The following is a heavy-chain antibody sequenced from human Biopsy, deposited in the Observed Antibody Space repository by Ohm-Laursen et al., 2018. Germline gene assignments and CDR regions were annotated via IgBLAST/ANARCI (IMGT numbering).Heavy chain of an antibody. V-gene: IGHV1-8*01. J-gene: IGHJ5*01. Sequence: GASVKVSCKASGYSFSTYDVNWVRQARGQGLEWMGWMIPSSGKTGYAQRFQGRVTLTMNTSISTAYMELSGLRSEDTAVYFCARGYSRRVSIFEASIYWFDTWGHGTLVTVPS. CDR2: MIPSSGKT. CDR1: GYSFSTYD. D-gene: IGHD6-6*01. CDR3: ARGYSRRVSIFEASIYWFDT.